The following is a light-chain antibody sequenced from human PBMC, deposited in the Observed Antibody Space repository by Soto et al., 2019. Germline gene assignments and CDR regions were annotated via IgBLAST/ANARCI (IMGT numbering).Light chain of an antibody. J-gene: IGKJ4*01. CDR2: DAS. Sequence: EIVSTQSPATLSLSPGERATLSCRASQSLDSYLAWYQQKPGQAPRLLIYDASNRATGVPARFSGSGSGTDFTLTINSLEPEDFAVYYCQQRRSWPITFGGGTKVEIK. CDR1: QSLDSY. CDR3: QQRRSWPIT. V-gene: IGKV3-11*01.